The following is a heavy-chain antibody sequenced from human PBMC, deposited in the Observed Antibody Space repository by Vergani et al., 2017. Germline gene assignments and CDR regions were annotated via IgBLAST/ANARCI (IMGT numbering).Heavy chain of an antibody. Sequence: QVQLVQSGAEVKKPGASVKVSCKASGYTFTSYGLSWVRQAPGQGLEWMGWISAYNGNTNYAQKFQGRVTITTDTSKSTAYMELRSLRSDDTAVYYCARVAELRYFDWFWNNWFDPWGQGTLVTVSS. CDR3: ARVAELRYFDWFWNNWFDP. CDR2: ISAYNGNT. V-gene: IGHV1-18*01. D-gene: IGHD3-9*01. CDR1: GYTFTSYG. J-gene: IGHJ5*02.